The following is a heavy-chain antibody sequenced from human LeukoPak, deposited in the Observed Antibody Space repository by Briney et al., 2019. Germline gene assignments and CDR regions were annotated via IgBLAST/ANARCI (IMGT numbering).Heavy chain of an antibody. D-gene: IGHD3-9*01. CDR2: IYYSGST. CDR3: ARDAYDILTGRYYYYYYGMDV. V-gene: IGHV4-39*07. J-gene: IGHJ6*02. CDR1: GGSISSSSYY. Sequence: SETLSLTCTASGGSISSSSYYWGWIRQPPGTGLEWIGSIYYSGSTYYNPSLKSRVTISVDTSKNQFSLKLSSVTAADTAVYYCARDAYDILTGRYYYYYYGMDVWGQGTTVTVSS.